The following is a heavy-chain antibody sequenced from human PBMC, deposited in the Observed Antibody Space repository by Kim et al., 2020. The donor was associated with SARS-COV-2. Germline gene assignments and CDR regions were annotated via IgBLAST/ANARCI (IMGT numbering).Heavy chain of an antibody. Sequence: SETLSLTCAVYGGSFSGYYWSWIRQPPGKGLEWIGEINHSGSTNYNPSLKSRVTISVDTSKNQFSLKLSSVTAADTAVYYCARGTRQWLVRGPYYYYMDVWGNGTPVTVSS. V-gene: IGHV4-34*01. CDR1: GGSFSGYY. CDR2: INHSGST. CDR3: ARGTRQWLVRGPYYYYMDV. D-gene: IGHD6-19*01. J-gene: IGHJ6*03.